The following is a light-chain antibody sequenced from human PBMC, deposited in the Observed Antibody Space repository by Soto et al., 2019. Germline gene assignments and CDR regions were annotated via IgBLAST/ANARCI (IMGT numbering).Light chain of an antibody. Sequence: EIVLTQSPGTLSLSPGERATLSCRASQSVSSSYLAWYQQKPGQAPRLLIYGASSRATGIPDRFSGSGSGTDFPLTISRREPEDFVVYYCQQYGSSRWTFGQGPKVEIK. J-gene: IGKJ1*01. V-gene: IGKV3-20*01. CDR3: QQYGSSRWT. CDR1: QSVSSSY. CDR2: GAS.